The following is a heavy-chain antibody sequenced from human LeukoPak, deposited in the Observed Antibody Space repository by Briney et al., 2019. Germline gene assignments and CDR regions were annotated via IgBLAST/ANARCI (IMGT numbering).Heavy chain of an antibody. CDR1: GGSFSGYY. V-gene: IGHV3-53*01. J-gene: IGHJ5*02. CDR2: IYSGGST. D-gene: IGHD3-10*01. Sequence: ETLSLTCAVYGGSFSGYYWSWVRQAPGKGLEWVSVIYSGGSTYYADSVKGRFTISRDNSKNTLYLQMNSLRAEDTAVYYCARGISDYYGSGSPPATWGQGTLVTVSS. CDR3: ARGISDYYGSGSPPAT.